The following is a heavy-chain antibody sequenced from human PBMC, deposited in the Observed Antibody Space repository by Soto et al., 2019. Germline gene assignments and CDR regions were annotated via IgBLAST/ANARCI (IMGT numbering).Heavy chain of an antibody. CDR2: IWYDGSNK. Sequence: GGSLRLSCAASGFTFSSYGMHWVRQAPGKGLEWVAVIWYDGSNKYYADSVKGRFTISRDNSKNTLYLQMNSLRAEDTAVYYCARDPSGYSSSWYPLLDYWGQGTLVTVSS. V-gene: IGHV3-33*01. J-gene: IGHJ4*02. CDR3: ARDPSGYSSSWYPLLDY. D-gene: IGHD6-13*01. CDR1: GFTFSSYG.